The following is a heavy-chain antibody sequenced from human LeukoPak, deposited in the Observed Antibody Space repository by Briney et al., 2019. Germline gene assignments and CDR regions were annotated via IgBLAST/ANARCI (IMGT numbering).Heavy chain of an antibody. Sequence: SETLSLTCTVSGGSISSYYWSWIRQPPGKGLEWIGYISYRGSTTYNPSLRSRVTISLDTSKNQFSLKLTSVTAADTAVYYCARHPSFGTGAFETWGQGTMVGVTS. CDR3: ARHPSFGTGAFET. CDR1: GGSISSYY. J-gene: IGHJ3*02. CDR2: ISYRGST. D-gene: IGHD3-16*01. V-gene: IGHV4-59*08.